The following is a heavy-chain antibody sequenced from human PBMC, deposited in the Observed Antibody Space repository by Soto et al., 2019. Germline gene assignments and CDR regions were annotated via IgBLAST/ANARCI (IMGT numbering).Heavy chain of an antibody. CDR3: AKDMSGWYSSSWYFDY. CDR2: ISWNSGSI. D-gene: IGHD6-13*01. Sequence: SGGSLRLSCAASGFTFDDYAMHWVRQAPGKGLEWVSGISWNSGSIGYADSVKGRFTISRDNAKNSLYLQMNSLRAEDTALYYCAKDMSGWYSSSWYFDYWGQGTLVTVS. V-gene: IGHV3-9*01. CDR1: GFTFDDYA. J-gene: IGHJ4*02.